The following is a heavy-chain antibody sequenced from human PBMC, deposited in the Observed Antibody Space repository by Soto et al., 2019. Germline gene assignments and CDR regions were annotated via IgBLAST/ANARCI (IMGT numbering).Heavy chain of an antibody. CDR3: AAAKLGGAKLYYYYGMDV. CDR1: GFTFTSSA. CDR2: IVVGSGNT. D-gene: IGHD1-26*01. Sequence: SVKVSCKASGFTFTSSAVQWVRQARGQRLEWIGWIVVGSGNTNYAQKFQERVTITRDMSTSTAYMELSSLRSEDTAVYYCAAAKLGGAKLYYYYGMDVWGQGTTVTVSS. V-gene: IGHV1-58*01. J-gene: IGHJ6*02.